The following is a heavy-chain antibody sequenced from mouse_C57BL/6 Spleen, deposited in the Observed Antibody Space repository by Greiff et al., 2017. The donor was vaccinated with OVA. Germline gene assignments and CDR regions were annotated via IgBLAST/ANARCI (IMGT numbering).Heavy chain of an antibody. D-gene: IGHD3-2*02. CDR2: ISYDGSN. V-gene: IGHV3-6*01. Sequence: EVKLQESGPGLVKPSQSLSLTCSVTGYSITSGYYWNWIRQFPGNKLEWMGYISYDGSNNYNPSLKNRISITRDTSKNQFFLKLNSVTTEDTATYYCARDSSGYVAMDYWGQGTSVTVSS. J-gene: IGHJ4*01. CDR3: ARDSSGYVAMDY. CDR1: GYSITSGYY.